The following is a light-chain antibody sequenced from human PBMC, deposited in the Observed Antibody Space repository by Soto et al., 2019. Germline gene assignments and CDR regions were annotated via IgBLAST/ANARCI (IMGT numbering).Light chain of an antibody. Sequence: DVQMTQSPLTLSASVGDRVTITCRAGEEVRSWLAWYQQKPGKAPKLLIYKSSTLESGVPSRFSGYESGTDFTLTISSLQPEDVATYYCQQYNIYPFSFGPGTKVEVK. CDR1: EEVRSW. CDR3: QQYNIYPFS. V-gene: IGKV1-5*03. J-gene: IGKJ3*01. CDR2: KSS.